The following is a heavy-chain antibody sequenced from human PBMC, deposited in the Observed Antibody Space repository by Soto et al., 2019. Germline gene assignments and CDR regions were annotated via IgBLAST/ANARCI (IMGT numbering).Heavy chain of an antibody. CDR2: ISGSGGST. D-gene: IGHD6-19*01. V-gene: IGHV3-23*01. CDR3: ANPAIAVAGTLEEGFVY. CDR1: GFTFSSYA. Sequence: GGSLRLSCAASGFTFSSYAMSWVRQAPGKGLEWVSAISGSGGSTYYADSVKGRFTISRDNSKNTLYLQMNSLRAEDTAVYYCANPAIAVAGTLEEGFVYWGQGTLVTVSS. J-gene: IGHJ4*02.